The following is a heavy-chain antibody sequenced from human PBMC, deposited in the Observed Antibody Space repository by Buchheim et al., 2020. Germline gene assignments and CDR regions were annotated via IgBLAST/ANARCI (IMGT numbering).Heavy chain of an antibody. CDR2: VYHSGRP. CDR3: AKRSAYGSGASSYSYMDV. CDR1: GASISSTHW. V-gene: IGHV4-4*02. J-gene: IGHJ6*03. D-gene: IGHD3-10*01. Sequence: QVQLQESSPSLVKPSGTLSLTCSVSGASISSTHWWSWVRQSPGKGLEWIGEVYHSGRPNYSPSLKTRVIISMDKSLNQFSLRLTSVTVADTGIYYCAKRSAYGSGASSYSYMDVWGKGT.